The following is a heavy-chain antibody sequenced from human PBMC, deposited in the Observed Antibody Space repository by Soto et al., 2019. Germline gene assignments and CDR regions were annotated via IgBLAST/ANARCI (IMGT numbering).Heavy chain of an antibody. J-gene: IGHJ4*02. V-gene: IGHV3-11*01. Sequence: QVQLVESGGGLVKPGGSLRLSCAGSGFTFSDYYMSWIRQAPGKGLEWVSYISSRGDVIYYADSVKGRFTISRDNAKNSLYLQMNSLRVEDTAVYYCARDLGYYASDGYFDYWGQGTLVTVSS. CDR2: ISSRGDVI. CDR3: ARDLGYYASDGYFDY. D-gene: IGHD3-22*01. CDR1: GFTFSDYY.